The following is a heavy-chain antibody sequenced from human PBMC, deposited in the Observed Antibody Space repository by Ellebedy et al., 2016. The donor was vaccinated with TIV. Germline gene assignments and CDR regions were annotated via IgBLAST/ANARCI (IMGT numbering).Heavy chain of an antibody. CDR2: ISRISGSV. CDR1: GFSFSDHS. V-gene: IGHV3-21*01. D-gene: IGHD3-9*01. CDR3: ARAPYDILTHFDY. J-gene: IGHJ4*02. Sequence: GGSLRLSCAASGFSFSDHSMSWVRQAPGRGLEWVASISRISGSVDYGESVKGRFTVSRDNANNSLYLQMNSLRSEDTAVYYCARAPYDILTHFDYWGQGTLVTVSS.